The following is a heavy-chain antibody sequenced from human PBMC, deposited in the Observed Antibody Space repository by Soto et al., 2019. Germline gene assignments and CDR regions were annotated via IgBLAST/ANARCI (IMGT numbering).Heavy chain of an antibody. V-gene: IGHV1-69*06. CDR3: ARGIWVATAASYYFDS. Sequence: SVKVSCKASGGTFSSYAISWVRQAPGQGLEWMGGIIPIFGTANYAQKFQDRFTITRDTSANTAYMDLRSLTSEDTAVYYCARGIWVATAASYYFDSWGQGTQVTAS. J-gene: IGHJ4*02. CDR2: IIPIFGTA. D-gene: IGHD5-12*01. CDR1: GGTFSSYA.